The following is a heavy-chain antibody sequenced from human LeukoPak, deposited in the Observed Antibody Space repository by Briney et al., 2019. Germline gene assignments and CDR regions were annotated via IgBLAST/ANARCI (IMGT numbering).Heavy chain of an antibody. CDR3: AKPPGITMVRGVIIQTFDY. D-gene: IGHD3-10*01. Sequence: GGSLRLSCAASGFTFSSYGMHWVRQAPGKGLEWVAFIRYDGSNKYYADSVKGRFTISRDNSKNTLYLQMNSLRAEDTAVYYCAKPPGITMVRGVIIQTFDYWGHGTLVTVSS. CDR2: IRYDGSNK. CDR1: GFTFSSYG. J-gene: IGHJ4*01. V-gene: IGHV3-30*02.